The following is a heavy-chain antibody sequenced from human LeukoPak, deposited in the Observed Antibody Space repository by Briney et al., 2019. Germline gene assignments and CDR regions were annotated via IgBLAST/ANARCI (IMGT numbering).Heavy chain of an antibody. CDR2: ISGSGGST. CDR3: AKASRTYCSSTSCYFAFDI. V-gene: IGHV3-23*01. J-gene: IGHJ3*02. Sequence: PGGSLRLSCAASGFTFSSYAMSWARQAPGKGLEWVSAISGSGGSTYYADSVKGRFTISRDNSKNTLYLQMNSLRAEDTAVYYCAKASRTYCSSTSCYFAFDIWGQGTMVTVSS. D-gene: IGHD2-2*01. CDR1: GFTFSSYA.